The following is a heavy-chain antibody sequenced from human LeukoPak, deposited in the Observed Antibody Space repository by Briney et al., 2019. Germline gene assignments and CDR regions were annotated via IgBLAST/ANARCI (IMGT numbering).Heavy chain of an antibody. Sequence: SETLSFTCTVSGGSISSYYWSWVRQPPGKGLEWIGYIYYSGSTNYNPSLKSRVTISVDTSKNQFSLKLSSVTAADTAVYYCARDLLGLYWYFDLWGRGTLVTVSS. V-gene: IGHV4-59*01. CDR3: ARDLLGLYWYFDL. CDR1: GGSISSYY. CDR2: IYYSGST. J-gene: IGHJ2*01. D-gene: IGHD1-26*01.